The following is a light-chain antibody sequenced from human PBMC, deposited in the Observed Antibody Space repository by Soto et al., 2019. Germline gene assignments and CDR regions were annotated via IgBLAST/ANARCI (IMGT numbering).Light chain of an antibody. CDR3: QKYDSAPLT. CDR1: QGFSNS. Sequence: DIQMTQSPSSLTASIGGRVTISCRASQGFSNSLAWYQQKPGKVPTLLIYGASILQSGVPSRFSGSGSGTEFTLTISCLQPEDVATYFCQKYDSAPLTFGGGTKVEIK. CDR2: GAS. V-gene: IGKV1-27*01. J-gene: IGKJ4*01.